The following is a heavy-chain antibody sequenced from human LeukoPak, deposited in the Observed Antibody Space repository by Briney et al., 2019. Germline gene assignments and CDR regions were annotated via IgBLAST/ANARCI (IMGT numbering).Heavy chain of an antibody. Sequence: PSETLSLTCAVYGGSFGGYYWSWIRQPPGKGLEWIGEINHSGSTNYNPSLKSRVTISVDTSKNQFSLKLSSVTAADTAVYYCARLGGYDILTGYDQDDYFDYWGQGTLVTVSS. CDR1: GGSFGGYY. D-gene: IGHD3-9*01. V-gene: IGHV4-34*01. J-gene: IGHJ4*02. CDR2: INHSGST. CDR3: ARLGGYDILTGYDQDDYFDY.